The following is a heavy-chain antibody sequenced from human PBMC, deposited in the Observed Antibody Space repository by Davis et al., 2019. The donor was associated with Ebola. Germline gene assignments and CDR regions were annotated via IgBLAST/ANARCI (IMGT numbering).Heavy chain of an antibody. CDR3: VRGESYYGSSFDY. J-gene: IGHJ4*02. V-gene: IGHV7-4-1*02. D-gene: IGHD1-26*01. Sequence: ASVKVSCKASGYTFTSYDINWVRQATGQGLEWMGWINTYTASPTYGQGFTGRFVFSLDTSVSTAYLEISSLKAEDTAVYYCVRGESYYGSSFDYWGQGALVTVSS. CDR1: GYTFTSYD. CDR2: INTYTASP.